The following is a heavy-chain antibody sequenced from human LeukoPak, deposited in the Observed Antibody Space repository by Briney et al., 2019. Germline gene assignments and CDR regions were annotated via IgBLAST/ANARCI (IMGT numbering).Heavy chain of an antibody. Sequence: SETLSLTCTVSGGSISSSSYYWGWIRQPPGKGLEWIGYIYYSGSTNYNPSLKSRVTISVDTSKNQFSLKLSSVTAADTAVYYCARQVAGMVRGVTPYYFDYWGQGTLVTVSS. J-gene: IGHJ4*02. CDR3: ARQVAGMVRGVTPYYFDY. D-gene: IGHD3-10*01. CDR2: IYYSGST. CDR1: GGSISSSSYY. V-gene: IGHV4-61*05.